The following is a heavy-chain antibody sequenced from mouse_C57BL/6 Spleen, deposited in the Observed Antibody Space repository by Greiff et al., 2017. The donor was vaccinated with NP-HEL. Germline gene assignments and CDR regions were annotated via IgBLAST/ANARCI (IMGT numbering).Heavy chain of an antibody. Sequence: EVMLQQSGGGLVQPKGSLKLSCAASGFSFNTYAMNWVRQAPGKGLEWVARIRSKSNNYATYYADSVKDRFTISRDDSESMLYLQMNNLKTEDTAMYYCVRHPDYYGSSYGYFDVWGTGTTVTVSS. CDR2: IRSKSNNYAT. D-gene: IGHD1-1*01. CDR1: GFSFNTYA. CDR3: VRHPDYYGSSYGYFDV. V-gene: IGHV10-1*01. J-gene: IGHJ1*03.